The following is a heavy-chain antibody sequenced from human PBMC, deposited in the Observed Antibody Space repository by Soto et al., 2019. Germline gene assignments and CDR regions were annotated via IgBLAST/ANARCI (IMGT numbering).Heavy chain of an antibody. J-gene: IGHJ4*02. V-gene: IGHV1-24*01. CDR2: FDPEDGET. CDR3: ATALSGNFWSGYYTPVFDY. Sequence: GASLKVSCKVSGYTLTELSMHWVRQAPGKGLEWMGGFDPEDGETIYAQKFQGRVTMTEDTSTDTAYMELSSLRSEDTAVYYCATALSGNFWSGYYTPVFDYWGQGTLVTVSS. D-gene: IGHD3-3*01. CDR1: GYTLTELS.